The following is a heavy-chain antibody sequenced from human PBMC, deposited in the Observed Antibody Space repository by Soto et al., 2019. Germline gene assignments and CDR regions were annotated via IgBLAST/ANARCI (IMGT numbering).Heavy chain of an antibody. V-gene: IGHV1-24*01. Sequence: ASVKVSCKDSGYTLTELSMHWVRQAPGKGLEWMGGFDPEDGETTYAQKFQGRVTMTEDTSTDTAYMELSSLRSEDTAVYYCATDLQSGWNYFDYWGQGTLVTVSS. D-gene: IGHD3-22*01. CDR3: ATDLQSGWNYFDY. CDR2: FDPEDGET. J-gene: IGHJ4*02. CDR1: GYTLTELS.